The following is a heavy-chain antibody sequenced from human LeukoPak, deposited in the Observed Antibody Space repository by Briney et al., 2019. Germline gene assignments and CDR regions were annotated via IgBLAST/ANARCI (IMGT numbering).Heavy chain of an antibody. J-gene: IGHJ4*02. Sequence: ASVKVSCKASGYILSSYNMHWVRQAPGQGLEWMGWINPNSGGTNYAQKFQGRVTMTRDTSISTAYMELSRLRSDDTAVYYCARDQWELLDYWGQGTLVTVSS. CDR2: INPNSGGT. CDR1: GYILSSYN. D-gene: IGHD1-26*01. V-gene: IGHV1-2*02. CDR3: ARDQWELLDY.